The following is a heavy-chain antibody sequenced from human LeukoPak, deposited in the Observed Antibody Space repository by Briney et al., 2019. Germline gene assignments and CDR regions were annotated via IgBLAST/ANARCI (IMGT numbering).Heavy chain of an antibody. J-gene: IGHJ3*02. CDR2: INPSGGST. Sequence: GASVKVSCKASGFPFTKYYMHWVRQAPGQGLEWMGIINPSGGSTSYAQKFQGRVTMTRDTSTSTVYMELSSLRSEDTAVYYCARVRYSSSWLSYDAFDIWGQGTMVTVSS. D-gene: IGHD6-13*01. CDR1: GFPFTKYY. CDR3: ARVRYSSSWLSYDAFDI. V-gene: IGHV1-46*01.